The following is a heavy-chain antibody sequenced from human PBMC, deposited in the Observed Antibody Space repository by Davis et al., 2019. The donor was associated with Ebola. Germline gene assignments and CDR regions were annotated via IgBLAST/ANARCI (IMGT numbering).Heavy chain of an antibody. Sequence: ASVKVSCKASGYTFTGYYMHWVRQAPGQGLEWMGWINPNSGGTNYAQKFQGRVTMTRDTSISTAYMELSRLRSDDTAVYYCARGPPYQLLYRRYYGMDVWGQGTTVTVSS. CDR2: INPNSGGT. J-gene: IGHJ6*02. D-gene: IGHD2-2*02. CDR1: GYTFTGYY. V-gene: IGHV1-2*02. CDR3: ARGPPYQLLYRRYYGMDV.